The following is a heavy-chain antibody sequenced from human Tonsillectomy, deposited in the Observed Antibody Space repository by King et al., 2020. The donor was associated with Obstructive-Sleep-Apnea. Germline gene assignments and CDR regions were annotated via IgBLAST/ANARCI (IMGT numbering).Heavy chain of an antibody. CDR1: GFTFGDYA. J-gene: IGHJ4*02. V-gene: IGHV3-49*03. Sequence: DVQLVESGGGLVQPGRSLRLSCTASGFTFGDYALSWFRQAPGKGLEWVGFIRSKAYGGTTEYAASVKGRFTISRDDSKSIAYLQMNSLKTEDTAVYYCTRADYYDRSGYSPDYWGQGTLVTVSS. D-gene: IGHD3-22*01. CDR2: IRSKAYGGTT. CDR3: TRADYYDRSGYSPDY.